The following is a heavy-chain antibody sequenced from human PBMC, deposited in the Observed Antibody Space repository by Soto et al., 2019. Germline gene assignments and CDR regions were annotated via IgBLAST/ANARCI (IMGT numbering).Heavy chain of an antibody. D-gene: IGHD6-13*01. CDR1: GYTFTSYG. Sequence: ASVKVSCKASGYTFTSYGISWVRQAPGQGLEWMGWISAYNGNTNYAQKLQGRVTMTTDTYTSTAYMVLRSLRSDDTAVYYCARESIAAATAYYYMDDWGKGTTVTVSS. V-gene: IGHV1-18*01. CDR2: ISAYNGNT. J-gene: IGHJ6*03. CDR3: ARESIAAATAYYYMDD.